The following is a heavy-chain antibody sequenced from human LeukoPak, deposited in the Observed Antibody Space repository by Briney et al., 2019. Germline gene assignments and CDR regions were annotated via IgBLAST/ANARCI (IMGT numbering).Heavy chain of an antibody. CDR1: GFTFSSYS. J-gene: IGHJ4*02. D-gene: IGHD5-18*01. V-gene: IGHV3-48*01. CDR2: ISSSSYTI. CDR3: AGGYTFDY. Sequence: QSGGSLRLSCAASGFTFSSYSMNWVRQAPGKGLEWVSYISSSSYTIYYADSVKGRFTISRDNAKNSLYLQLNSLRAEDTAVYYCAGGYTFDYWGQGTLVTVSS.